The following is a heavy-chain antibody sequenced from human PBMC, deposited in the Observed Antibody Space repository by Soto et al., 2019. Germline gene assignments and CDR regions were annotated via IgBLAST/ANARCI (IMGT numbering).Heavy chain of an antibody. CDR1: GGSIRSSNW. CDR2: IYHSGRT. CDR3: ARDMTALIRNYSYYGMAV. V-gene: IGHV4-4*02. J-gene: IGHJ6*02. Sequence: PSETLSLTCAVSGGSIRSSNWWSWVRQSPGKGLEWIGEIYHSGRTNYNPSLKSRVTISVDKSKNQFSLKLSSVTAADTAVYYCARDMTALIRNYSYYGMAVWGQGTMVTVSS. D-gene: IGHD5-18*01.